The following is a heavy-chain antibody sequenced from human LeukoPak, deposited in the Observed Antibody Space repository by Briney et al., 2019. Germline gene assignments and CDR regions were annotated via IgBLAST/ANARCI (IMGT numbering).Heavy chain of an antibody. V-gene: IGHV3-43*02. CDR1: GFTFDDYA. Sequence: GGSLRLSCAASGFTFDDYAMHWVRQAPGKGLEWVSLISGDGGITYYADSVKGRFTISRDNSKNSLYPQMNSLRTEDTALHYCAKEGGYNREYRYFDLWGRGTLVTVSS. J-gene: IGHJ2*01. CDR3: AKEGGYNREYRYFDL. D-gene: IGHD5-24*01. CDR2: ISGDGGIT.